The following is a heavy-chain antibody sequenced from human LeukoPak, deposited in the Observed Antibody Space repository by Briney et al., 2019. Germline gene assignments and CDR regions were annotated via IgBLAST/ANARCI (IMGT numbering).Heavy chain of an antibody. V-gene: IGHV4-59*01. D-gene: IGHD6-19*01. Sequence: TTSETLSLTCTVSGGSISSYYWSWIRQPPGKGLEWIGYIYYSGSTNYNPSLKSRVTISVDTSKNQFSLKLSSVTAADTAVYYCARVRSSGWYEYYYYYGMDVWGQGTTVTVSS. CDR2: IYYSGST. CDR3: ARVRSSGWYEYYYYYGMDV. CDR1: GGSISSYY. J-gene: IGHJ6*02.